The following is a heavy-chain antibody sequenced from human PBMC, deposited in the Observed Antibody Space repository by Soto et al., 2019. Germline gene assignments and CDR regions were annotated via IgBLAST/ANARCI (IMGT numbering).Heavy chain of an antibody. CDR3: ARGALYSYGSYFDC. J-gene: IGHJ4*02. V-gene: IGHV3-53*01. Sequence: LSLSCAASGFAVSTDYLIWVRQAPGMGLECVSVIYDDGATYYADSVRGRFTISRDNSKNTLYLQMNSLRAEDTAVYFCARGALYSYGSYFDCWGQGTLVTVSS. CDR2: IYDDGAT. CDR1: GFAVSTDY. D-gene: IGHD5-18*01.